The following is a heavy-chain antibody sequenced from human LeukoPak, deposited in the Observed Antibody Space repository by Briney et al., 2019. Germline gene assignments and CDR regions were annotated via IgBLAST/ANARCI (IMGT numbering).Heavy chain of an antibody. D-gene: IGHD5-18*01. CDR3: VSPRGFSYGYFDY. CDR2: IYYSKNT. J-gene: IGHJ4*02. Sequence: SETLSLTCTVSGGSISSSSAYWGWIRQPPGKGLEWIGSIYYSKNTYYNPSLKSRVTISADTSKNQFSLTLGSVNATDTAVYYCVSPRGFSYGYFDYWGQGTLVTVSS. V-gene: IGHV4-39*01. CDR1: GGSISSSSAY.